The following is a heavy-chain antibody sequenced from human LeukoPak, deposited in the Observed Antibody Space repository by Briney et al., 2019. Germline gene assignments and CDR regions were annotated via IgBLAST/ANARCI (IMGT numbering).Heavy chain of an antibody. J-gene: IGHJ5*02. CDR3: ASSNYYDSSGYYERINWFDP. D-gene: IGHD3-22*01. CDR2: IYTSGST. CDR1: GGSISSYY. Sequence: PSETLSLTCTVSGGSISSYYWSWIRQPAGKGLEWIGRIYTSGSTNYNPSLKSRVTMSVDTSKNQFSLKLSSVTAADTAVYYCASSNYYDSSGYYERINWFDPWGQGTLVTVSS. V-gene: IGHV4-4*07.